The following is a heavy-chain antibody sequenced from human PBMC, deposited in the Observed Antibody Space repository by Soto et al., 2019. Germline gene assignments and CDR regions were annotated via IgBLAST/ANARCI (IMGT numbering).Heavy chain of an antibody. CDR1: GGSFSNFG. J-gene: IGHJ4*02. CDR3: AREGSGYNF. CDR2: IVPVLGRP. V-gene: IGHV1-69*01. Sequence: QVQLLQSGAELKKPGSSVKVSCKASGGSFSNFGISWVRQAPGQGLEWMGGIVPVLGRPNYAQRFRGRLTINPDESTSTGYMELISLSSDDTAVYYCAREGSGYNFWGQGTQVTVSS. D-gene: IGHD5-12*01.